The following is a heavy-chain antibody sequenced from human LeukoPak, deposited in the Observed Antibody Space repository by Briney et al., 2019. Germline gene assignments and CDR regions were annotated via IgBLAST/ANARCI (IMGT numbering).Heavy chain of an antibody. J-gene: IGHJ4*02. D-gene: IGHD2-2*01. CDR2: ISGSGANT. CDR1: GFTFSTYA. CDR3: ARARYCSSTSCYLDY. Sequence: GGSLRLSCAASGFTFSTYAMSWVRQAPGKGLEWVSTISGSGANTYYADSVKGRFTISRDNSKNILYLQMNSLRAEDTAVYYCARARYCSSTSCYLDYWGQGTLVTVSS. V-gene: IGHV3-23*01.